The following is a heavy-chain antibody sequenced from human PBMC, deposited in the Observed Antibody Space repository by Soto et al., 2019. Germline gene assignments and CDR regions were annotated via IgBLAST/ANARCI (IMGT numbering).Heavy chain of an antibody. CDR1: GGSISSAAYY. Sequence: QVQLQESGPGLVKPSQTLSLSCTVSGGSISSAAYYWSWLRQHPGKGLEWIGYISHSGSTYYTPSLNSRVISSAVTSKNQFSLNMPSVTAAGTAVYYCAREYTDGSSFFDCWGQGALVTVSS. CDR2: ISHSGST. CDR3: AREYTDGSSFFDC. J-gene: IGHJ4*02. V-gene: IGHV4-31*03. D-gene: IGHD1-1*01.